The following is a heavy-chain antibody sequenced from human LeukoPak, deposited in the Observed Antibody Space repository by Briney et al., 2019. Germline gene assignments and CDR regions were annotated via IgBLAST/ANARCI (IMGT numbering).Heavy chain of an antibody. J-gene: IGHJ3*02. CDR3: ARATLKWYAFDI. CDR1: GGSISSSNW. CDR2: IYHSGST. V-gene: IGHV4-4*02. D-gene: IGHD2-8*01. Sequence: SETLSLTCAVSGGSISSSNWWSWVRQPPGKGLEWIGEIYHSGSTNYNPSLKSRATISVDKSKNQFSLKLSSVTAADTAVYYCARATLKWYAFDIWGQGTMVTVSS.